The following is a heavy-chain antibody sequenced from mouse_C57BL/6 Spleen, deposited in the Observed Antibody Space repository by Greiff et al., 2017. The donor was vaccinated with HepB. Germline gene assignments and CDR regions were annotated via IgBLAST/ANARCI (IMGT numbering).Heavy chain of an antibody. V-gene: IGHV1-64*01. CDR3: ARWAYEYYYFDY. CDR1: GYTSTSYW. D-gene: IGHD2-4*01. Sequence: VQLQQPGAELVKPGASVKLSCKASGYTSTSYWMHWVKQRPGQGLEWIGMIHPNSGSTNYNEKFKSKATLTVDKSSSTAYMQLSSLTSEDSAVYYCARWAYEYYYFDYWGKGTTLTVSS. J-gene: IGHJ2*01. CDR2: IHPNSGST.